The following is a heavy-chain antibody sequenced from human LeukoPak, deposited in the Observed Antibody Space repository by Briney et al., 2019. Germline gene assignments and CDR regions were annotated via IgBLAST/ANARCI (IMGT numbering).Heavy chain of an antibody. Sequence: GASVKVSCKASGFTFTSSAVQWVRQARGQRLEWIGWIVVGSGNTNYAQKFQERDTITRDMSTSTAYMELSSLRSEDTAVYYCAAGIPARPDFDYWGQGTLVTVSS. CDR2: IVVGSGNT. CDR1: GFTFTSSA. CDR3: AAGIPARPDFDY. J-gene: IGHJ4*02. V-gene: IGHV1-58*01. D-gene: IGHD6-6*01.